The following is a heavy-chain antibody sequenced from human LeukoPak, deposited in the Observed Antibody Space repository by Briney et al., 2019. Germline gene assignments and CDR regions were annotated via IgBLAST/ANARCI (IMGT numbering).Heavy chain of an antibody. D-gene: IGHD3-10*01. Sequence: PPETLSLTCTVSGGSISSGGYYWSWIRQHPGKGLEWIGYIYYSGSTYYNPSLKSRVTISVDTSKNQFSLKLSSVTAADTAVYYCARAGPMVRETTYYYGMDVWGQGTTVTVSS. CDR1: GGSISSGGYY. J-gene: IGHJ6*02. CDR3: ARAGPMVRETTYYYGMDV. CDR2: IYYSGST. V-gene: IGHV4-31*03.